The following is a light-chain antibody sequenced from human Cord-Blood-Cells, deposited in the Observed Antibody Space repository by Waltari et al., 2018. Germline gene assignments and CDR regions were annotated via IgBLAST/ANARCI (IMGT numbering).Light chain of an antibody. CDR1: SSDVGGSNY. Sequence: QSALTQPRSVSGSPGQSVPPSFTGTSSDVGGSNYVSWYQQHPGKAPKLMIYDVSKRPSGVPDRFSGSKSGNTASLTISGLQAEDEADYYCCSYAGSYTFVVFGGGTKLTVL. CDR2: DVS. J-gene: IGLJ2*01. V-gene: IGLV2-11*02. CDR3: CSYAGSYTFVV.